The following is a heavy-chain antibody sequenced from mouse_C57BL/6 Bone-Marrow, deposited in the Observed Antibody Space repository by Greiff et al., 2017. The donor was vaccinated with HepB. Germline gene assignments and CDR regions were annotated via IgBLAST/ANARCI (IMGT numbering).Heavy chain of an antibody. CDR3: AIPNRGYAMDY. Sequence: VQLQESGAELVMPGASVKLSCKASGYTFTSYWMHWVKQRPGQGLEWIGEIDPSDSYTNYNQKFKGKSTLTVDKSSSTAYMQLSSLTSEDSAVYYCAIPNRGYAMDYWGQGTSVTVSS. CDR1: GYTFTSYW. J-gene: IGHJ4*01. V-gene: IGHV1-69*01. CDR2: IDPSDSYT.